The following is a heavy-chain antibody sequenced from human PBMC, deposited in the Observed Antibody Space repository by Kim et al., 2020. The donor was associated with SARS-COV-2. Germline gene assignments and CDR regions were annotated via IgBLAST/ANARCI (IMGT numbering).Heavy chain of an antibody. D-gene: IGHD3-3*01. J-gene: IGHJ2*01. CDR1: GFTFSSFA. CDR3: ARTYYDFWSGYPQGYFDR. Sequence: GGSLRLSCAASGFTFSSFAMHWVRQAPGKGLEYVSAISSNGGSTYYVDSVKDRFIISRDNSKNTLYLQMGSLRAEDMAVYYCARTYYDFWSGYPQGYFDRWGRGTLVTFSS. CDR2: ISSNGGST. V-gene: IGHV3-64*02.